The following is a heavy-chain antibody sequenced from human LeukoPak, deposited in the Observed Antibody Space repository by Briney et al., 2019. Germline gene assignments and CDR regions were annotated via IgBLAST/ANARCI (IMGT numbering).Heavy chain of an antibody. J-gene: IGHJ5*02. Sequence: GGSLRLSCAASGFTFTGSAMHWVRQASGKGLEWVGRIRSKGSNYATTYAASLKGRFTISRDNSKNTLFLQMNSLRAGDTAIYYCVKDRHDIDPSPGGSWGQGTLVTVSS. CDR3: VKDRHDIDPSPGGS. CDR2: IRSKGSNYAT. V-gene: IGHV3-73*01. CDR1: GFTFTGSA. D-gene: IGHD2-8*02.